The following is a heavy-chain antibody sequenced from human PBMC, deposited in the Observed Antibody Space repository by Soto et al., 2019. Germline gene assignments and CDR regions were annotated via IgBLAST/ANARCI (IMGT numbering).Heavy chain of an antibody. CDR3: ARHPANYWVWYFDY. CDR1: GYTFTSYA. D-gene: IGHD4-4*01. Sequence: ASVKVSSKASGYTFTSYAMHWVRQAPGQRLEWMGWINAGSGNTKYSQKFQGRVTITRDTSASTAYLELSSLTAADTAVYYCARHPANYWVWYFDYWGQGTLVTVSS. V-gene: IGHV1-3*01. J-gene: IGHJ4*02. CDR2: INAGSGNT.